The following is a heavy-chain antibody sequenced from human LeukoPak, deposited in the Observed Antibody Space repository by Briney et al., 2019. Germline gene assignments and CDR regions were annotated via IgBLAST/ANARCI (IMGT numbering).Heavy chain of an antibody. V-gene: IGHV1-3*01. J-gene: IGHJ4*02. CDR3: ARGSTVTPGGY. CDR2: INAGNGNT. D-gene: IGHD4-17*01. Sequence: ASVKVSCKASGYTFTSYAIHWVRQVPGQRLEWMGWINAGNGNTKYSQKFQGRVTITRDTSASTAYMELSSLRSEDTAVYYCARGSTVTPGGYWGQGTLVTVSS. CDR1: GYTFTSYA.